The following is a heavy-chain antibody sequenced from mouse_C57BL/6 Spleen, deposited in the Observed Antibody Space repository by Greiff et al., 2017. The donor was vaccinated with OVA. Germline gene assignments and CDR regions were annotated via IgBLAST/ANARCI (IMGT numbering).Heavy chain of an antibody. CDR3: VRHRAVGYFDV. J-gene: IGHJ1*03. CDR2: IRSKSNNYAT. D-gene: IGHD1-1*01. V-gene: IGHV10-1*01. CDR1: GFSFNTYA. Sequence: EVMLVESGGGLVQPKGSLKLSCAASGFSFNTYAMNWVRQAPGKGLEWVARIRSKSNNYATYYADSVKDRFTISRDDSESMLYLQMNNLKTEDTAMYYCVRHRAVGYFDVWGTGTTVTVSS.